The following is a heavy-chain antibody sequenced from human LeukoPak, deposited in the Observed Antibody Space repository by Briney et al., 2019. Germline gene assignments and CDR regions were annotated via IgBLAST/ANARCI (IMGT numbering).Heavy chain of an antibody. J-gene: IGHJ2*01. CDR2: IYYSGST. CDR3: ARGGGWLQKWVLGL. Sequence: SETLSLTCTVSGGSISSSSYYWGWIRQPPGKGLEWIGSIYYSGSTYYNPSLKSRVTISVDTSKNQFSLKLSAVTAADTAAYYCARGGGWLQKWVLGLWGRGTLVTVSS. CDR1: GGSISSSSYY. V-gene: IGHV4-39*07. D-gene: IGHD5-24*01.